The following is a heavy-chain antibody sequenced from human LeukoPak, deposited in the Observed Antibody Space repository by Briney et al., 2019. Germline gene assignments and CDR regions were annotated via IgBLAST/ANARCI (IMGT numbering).Heavy chain of an antibody. CDR2: IKQDGSEK. CDR1: GFTFRSYW. J-gene: IGHJ4*02. D-gene: IGHD1-1*01. Sequence: GGSLRLSCAASGFTFRSYWMRWVRQAPGKGLEWVANIKQDGSEKNYVDSMKGRFTISRDNAKNSLYLQMNSLRAEDTAVYYCASGLELDYWGKGTLVTVS. V-gene: IGHV3-7*03. CDR3: ASGLELDY.